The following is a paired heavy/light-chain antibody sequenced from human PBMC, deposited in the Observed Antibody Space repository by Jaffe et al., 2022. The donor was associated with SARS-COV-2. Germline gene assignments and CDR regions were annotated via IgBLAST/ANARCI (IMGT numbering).Heavy chain of an antibody. CDR2: IWYDGSNQ. J-gene: IGHJ4*02. CDR3: ARGDGSLKYYDSSGYYY. Sequence: QVQLVESGGGVVQPGRSLRLSCAASGFTFSSHAMHWVRQAPGKGLEWVAVIWYDGSNQYYADSVKGRFTISRDNSKNTLSLQMYSLRAEDTAVYYCARGDGSLKYYDSSGYYYWGQGTLVTVSS. V-gene: IGHV3-33*01. CDR1: GFTFSSHA. D-gene: IGHD3-22*01.
Light chain of an antibody. CDR1: QSISSY. J-gene: IGKJ2*01. CDR3: QQSYSTPYT. Sequence: DIQMTQSPSSLSASVGDRGTITCRASQSISSYLNWYQQKPGKAPKLLISGTSSLQTGVPSRFSGSGSGADFTLTISSLQPEDFATYYCQQSYSTPYTFGQGTKLEIK. CDR2: GTS. V-gene: IGKV1-39*01.